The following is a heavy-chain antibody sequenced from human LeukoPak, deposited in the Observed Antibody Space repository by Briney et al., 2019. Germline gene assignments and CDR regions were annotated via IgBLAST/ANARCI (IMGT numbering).Heavy chain of an antibody. CDR1: GYSFTSYW. D-gene: IGHD6-13*01. CDR3: ARPRPTSSWFFHDAFDI. J-gene: IGHJ3*02. Sequence: KTGESLKISCKGSGYSFTSYWIGWVRQMPGKGLEWMGIIYPGDSDTRYSPSFQGQVTISADKSISTAYLQWSSLKASDTAMYYCARPRPTSSWFFHDAFDIWGQGTMVTVSS. CDR2: IYPGDSDT. V-gene: IGHV5-51*01.